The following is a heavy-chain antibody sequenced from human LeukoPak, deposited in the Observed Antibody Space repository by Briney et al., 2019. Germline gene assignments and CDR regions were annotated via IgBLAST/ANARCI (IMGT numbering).Heavy chain of an antibody. J-gene: IGHJ4*02. Sequence: PGGSLRLSCAASGFTFSSYSMNWVRQAPGKGLEWVSYISSSSSTIYYADSVKGRFTISRDNAKNSLYLQMNSLRAEDTAVYYCARVGKYSYDHAFFFDYWGQGSLVTVSS. V-gene: IGHV3-48*01. D-gene: IGHD3-16*01. CDR1: GFTFSSYS. CDR3: ARVGKYSYDHAFFFDY. CDR2: ISSSSSTI.